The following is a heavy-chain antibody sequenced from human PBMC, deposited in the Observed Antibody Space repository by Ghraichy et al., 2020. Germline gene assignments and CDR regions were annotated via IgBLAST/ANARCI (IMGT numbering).Heavy chain of an antibody. CDR1: GFTFSSYA. Sequence: GGSLRLSCAASGFTFSSYAMSWVRQAPGKGLEWVSAISGSGGNTYYADSVKGRFTISRDNSKNTLYLQMNSLRAEDTAVYYCAKADYYDSSGYNYYFYYWGPGTLVTFS. D-gene: IGHD3-22*01. CDR2: ISGSGGNT. J-gene: IGHJ4*02. V-gene: IGHV3-23*01. CDR3: AKADYYDSSGYNYYFYY.